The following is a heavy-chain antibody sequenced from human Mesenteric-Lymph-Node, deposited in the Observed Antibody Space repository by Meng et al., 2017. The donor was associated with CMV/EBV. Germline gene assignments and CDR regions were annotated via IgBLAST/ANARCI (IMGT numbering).Heavy chain of an antibody. J-gene: IGHJ2*01. CDR1: LTFSSYA. Sequence: LTFSSYAMHWVRQATGKGLEWVAGISYDGSNKYYADSVKGRFTSSRDNSKNTLYLQMNSLRAEDTAVYYCARGVFKDQLLSYWYFDLWGRGTLVTVSS. CDR3: ARGVFKDQLLSYWYFDL. CDR2: ISYDGSNK. D-gene: IGHD2-2*01. V-gene: IGHV3-30-3*01.